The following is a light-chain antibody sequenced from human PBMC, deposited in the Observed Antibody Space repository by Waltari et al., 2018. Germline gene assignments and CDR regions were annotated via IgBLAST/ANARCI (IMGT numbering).Light chain of an antibody. CDR2: VNSDGSH. CDR3: QTGGHGTWV. J-gene: IGLJ3*02. CDR1: SGHSTNA. Sequence: QLVLTQSPSASASLGPTVTPTCSLDSGHSTNAIAGLQQQPEKGPRFLMRVNSDGSHSKGDEIPDRFSGSSSGTERYLTISSLQSEDEADYYCQTGGHGTWVFGGGTKLTVL. V-gene: IGLV4-69*01.